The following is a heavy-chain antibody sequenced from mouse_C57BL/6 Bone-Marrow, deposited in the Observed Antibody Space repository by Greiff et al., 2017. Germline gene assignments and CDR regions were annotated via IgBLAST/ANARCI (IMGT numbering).Heavy chain of an antibody. CDR3: ARATARASFDY. CDR1: GYTFTGYW. V-gene: IGHV1-9*01. J-gene: IGHJ2*01. CDR2: ILPGSGGT. D-gene: IGHD3-2*01. Sequence: QVQLQQSGAELMKPGASVKLSCKATGYTFTGYWIEWVKQRPGHGLEWIGEILPGSGGTNYNEKFKGKATFTADTSSNTAYMRLSSLPTEDSAIYSCARATARASFDYWGQGTTLTVSS.